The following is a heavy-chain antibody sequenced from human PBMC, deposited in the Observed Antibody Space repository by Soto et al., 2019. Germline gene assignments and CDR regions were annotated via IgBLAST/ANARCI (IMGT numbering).Heavy chain of an antibody. D-gene: IGHD3-3*01. V-gene: IGHV4-34*01. CDR3: ARGLRTGDYDFWSGSRTYYYYYGMDV. J-gene: IGHJ6*02. CDR2: INHSGST. CDR1: GGSFSGYY. Sequence: SETLSLTCAVYGGSFSGYYWSWIRQPPGKGLEWIGEINHSGSTNYNPSLKSRVTISVDTSKNQFSMKLSSVTAADTAVYYCARGLRTGDYDFWSGSRTYYYYYGMDVWGQGTTVTVSS.